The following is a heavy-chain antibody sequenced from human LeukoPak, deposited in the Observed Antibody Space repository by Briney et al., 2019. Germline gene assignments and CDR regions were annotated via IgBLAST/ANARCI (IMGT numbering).Heavy chain of an antibody. Sequence: GGSLRLSCAASGFTFSSYSMNWVRQAPGKGLEWVSSISSSSSYIYYADSVKGRFTISRDNAKNSLYMQMNSLRAEDTAVYYCARDLPGIAAAGPFDYWGQGTLVTVSS. D-gene: IGHD6-13*01. CDR3: ARDLPGIAAAGPFDY. CDR2: ISSSSSYI. V-gene: IGHV3-21*01. J-gene: IGHJ4*02. CDR1: GFTFSSYS.